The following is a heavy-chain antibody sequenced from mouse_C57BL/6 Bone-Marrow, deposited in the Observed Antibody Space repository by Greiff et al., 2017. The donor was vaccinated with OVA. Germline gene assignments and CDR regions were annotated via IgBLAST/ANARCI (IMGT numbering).Heavy chain of an antibody. D-gene: IGHD1-1*01. CDR3: TKSLYYGAY. CDR1: GFTFSSYA. Sequence: EVQRVESGGGLVKPGGSLKLSCAASGFTFSSYAMSWVRQTPEKRLEWVATISDGGSYTYYPDNVKGRITISRDNATNNLYLQMSHLKSEDTAMYYCTKSLYYGAYWGQGTLVTVSA. J-gene: IGHJ3*01. CDR2: ISDGGSYT. V-gene: IGHV5-4*01.